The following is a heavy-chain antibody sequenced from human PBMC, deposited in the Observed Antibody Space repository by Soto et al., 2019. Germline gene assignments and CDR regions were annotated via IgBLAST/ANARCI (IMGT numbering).Heavy chain of an antibody. Sequence: EVRLLESGGDLVQPGGSLRLSCVVSGFTFSSYGMTWVRQAPGKGLEWVSGISASGSSTYYADSVKGRFIISRDDSKSSLYLQMNSLRAEDTAVYFCAKTGARGWFDPWGQGTQVTVSS. CDR1: GFTFSSYG. V-gene: IGHV3-23*01. CDR2: ISASGSST. D-gene: IGHD1-1*01. CDR3: AKTGARGWFDP. J-gene: IGHJ5*02.